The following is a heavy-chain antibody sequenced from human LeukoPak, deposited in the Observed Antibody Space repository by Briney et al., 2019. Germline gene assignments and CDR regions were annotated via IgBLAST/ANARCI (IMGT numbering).Heavy chain of an antibody. CDR2: CNPSSGGT. CDR1: GYTFTDYY. D-gene: IGHD3-16*01. J-gene: IGHJ4*02. CDR3: ARGNYASGGF. Sequence: ASVKVSCKASGYTFTDYYIHWVRQAPGQGLEWMGWCNPSSGGTNYAQKFHGRLTMTRDTSISTAYIELSSLRSDDTAVYYCARGNYASGGFWGQGTLVTVSS. V-gene: IGHV1-2*02.